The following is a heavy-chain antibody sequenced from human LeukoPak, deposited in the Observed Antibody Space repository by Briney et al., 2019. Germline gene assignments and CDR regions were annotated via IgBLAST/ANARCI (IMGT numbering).Heavy chain of an antibody. V-gene: IGHV5-51*01. CDR2: IYPGDSDT. Sequence: GEXLKISFKGSGCSFTSYWIGWGRQMTGKGVEWMGIIYPGDSDTRYSPSFQGQVTISDDKSISTAYLQWSSLKASDTAMYYCARHYYDSSGYYYAVDYWGQGTLVTVSS. CDR1: GCSFTSYW. CDR3: ARHYYDSSGYYYAVDY. J-gene: IGHJ4*02. D-gene: IGHD3-22*01.